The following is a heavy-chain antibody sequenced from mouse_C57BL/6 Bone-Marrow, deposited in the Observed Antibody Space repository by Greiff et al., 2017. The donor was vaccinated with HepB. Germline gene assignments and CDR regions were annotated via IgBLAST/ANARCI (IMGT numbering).Heavy chain of an antibody. Sequence: VQLQQSGAELVRPGASVKLSCTASGFNIKDDYMHWVKQRPEQGLEWIGWIDPENGDTEYASKFQGKATITADTSSNTAYLQLSSLTSEDTAVYYCTRPITTVVAYWYFDVWGTGTTVTVSS. CDR1: GFNIKDDY. CDR3: TRPITTVVAYWYFDV. V-gene: IGHV14-4*01. J-gene: IGHJ1*03. D-gene: IGHD1-1*01. CDR2: IDPENGDT.